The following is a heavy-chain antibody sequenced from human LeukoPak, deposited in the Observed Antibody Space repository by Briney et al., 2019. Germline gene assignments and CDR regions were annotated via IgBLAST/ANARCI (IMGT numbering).Heavy chain of an antibody. D-gene: IGHD4-17*01. CDR1: GFTFSTYW. J-gene: IGHJ4*02. V-gene: IGHV3-23*01. Sequence: PGGSLRLSCAASGFTFSTYWMHWVRQAPGKGLEWVSAISGSGGSTYYADSVKGRFTISRDNSKNTLYLQMNSLRAEDTAEYYCAKARSFSVTTALDYWGQGTLVTVSS. CDR2: ISGSGGST. CDR3: AKARSFSVTTALDY.